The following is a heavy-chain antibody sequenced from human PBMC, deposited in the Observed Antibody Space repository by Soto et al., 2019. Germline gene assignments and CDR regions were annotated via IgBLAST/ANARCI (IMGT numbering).Heavy chain of an antibody. V-gene: IGHV3-15*07. D-gene: IGHD3-10*01. CDR3: TTDPIYSLGDSNAFDI. CDR2: INSKTDGGTT. CDR1: GFTFSHAW. J-gene: IGHJ3*02. Sequence: EVQLVESGGGLVKPGGSLSLSCAASGFTFSHAWMNWVRHAPGQGLEWVGRINSKTDGGTTDYAAPVKGRFTISRDDSKNTLYLQMNSLKTEDTAVYDCTTDPIYSLGDSNAFDILGQGTMVTVSS.